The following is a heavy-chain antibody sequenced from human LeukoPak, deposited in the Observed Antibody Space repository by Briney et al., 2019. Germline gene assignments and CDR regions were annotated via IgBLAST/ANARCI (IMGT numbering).Heavy chain of an antibody. V-gene: IGHV3-33*01. J-gene: IGHJ4*02. CDR3: AADSSGYCRYFDY. CDR1: GFTFSSYG. Sequence: PGGSLRLSCAASGFTFSSYGMHWVRQAPGKGLEWVAVIWYDGSNKYYADSVKGRFTISRDNSKNTLYLQMNSLRAEDTAVYYCAADSSGYCRYFDYWGQGTMVTVSS. CDR2: IWYDGSNK. D-gene: IGHD3-22*01.